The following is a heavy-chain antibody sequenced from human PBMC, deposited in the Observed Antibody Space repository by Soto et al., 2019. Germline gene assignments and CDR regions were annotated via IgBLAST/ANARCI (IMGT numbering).Heavy chain of an antibody. V-gene: IGHV3-66*01. CDR3: ARGNDILTGYPYYFDY. CDR2: IYSGGST. CDR1: GFTVSSNY. D-gene: IGHD3-9*01. J-gene: IGHJ4*02. Sequence: GGSLRLSCVASGFTVSSNYMSWVRQAPGKGLEWVSVIYSGGSTYYADSVKGRFTISRHNSKNTLYLQMNSLRAEDTAVYYCARGNDILTGYPYYFDYWGQGTLVTVSS.